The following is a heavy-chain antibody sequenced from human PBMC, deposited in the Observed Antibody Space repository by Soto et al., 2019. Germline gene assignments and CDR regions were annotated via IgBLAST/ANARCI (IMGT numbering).Heavy chain of an antibody. CDR1: GYSISSGCF. CDR2: MYHDGNT. J-gene: IGHJ4*02. Sequence: SETLSLTCAVSGYSISSGCFWGWIRQPPGKGLEWIANMYHDGNTHYNPSLKSRVTMSVDTSKNQFSLKLNSVTAADTAVYYCARGRRPLIGGRYDTSGYFDHWGQGTLVTVSS. CDR3: ARGRRPLIGGRYDTSGYFDH. D-gene: IGHD3-22*01. V-gene: IGHV4-38-2*01.